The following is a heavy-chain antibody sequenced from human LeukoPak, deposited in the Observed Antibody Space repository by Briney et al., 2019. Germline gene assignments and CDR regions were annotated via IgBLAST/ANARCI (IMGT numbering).Heavy chain of an antibody. D-gene: IGHD1-26*01. V-gene: IGHV1-8*01. J-gene: IGHJ4*02. CDR3: ARSSVGARRRIDY. Sequence: ASVKVSCKASGYTFTSYDINWVRQATGQGLEWMGWMNPNSGNTGYAQKFQGRVTMTRSTSINTAYMDLNSLTSEDTAVYYCARSSVGARRRIDYWGQGTLVTVYS. CDR2: MNPNSGNT. CDR1: GYTFTSYD.